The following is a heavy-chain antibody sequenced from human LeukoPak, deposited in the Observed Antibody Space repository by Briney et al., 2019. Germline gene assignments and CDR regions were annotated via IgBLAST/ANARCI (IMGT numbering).Heavy chain of an antibody. Sequence: GGSLRLSCTVSGFTVSSNSMSWVRQAPGKGLEWVSFIYSGTIHYSDSVKGRFTISRDNAKNTLYLQMNSLRAEDTAVYYCARRSAAKDAFDIWGQGTMVTVSS. V-gene: IGHV3-53*01. D-gene: IGHD6-25*01. CDR3: ARRSAAKDAFDI. J-gene: IGHJ3*02. CDR1: GFTVSSNS. CDR2: IYSGTI.